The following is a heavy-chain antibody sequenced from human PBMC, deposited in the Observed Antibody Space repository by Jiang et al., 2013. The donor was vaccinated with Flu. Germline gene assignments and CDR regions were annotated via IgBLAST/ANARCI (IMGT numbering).Heavy chain of an antibody. CDR2: IYPGDSDT. CDR1: GYSFTSYW. D-gene: IGHD3-22*01. J-gene: IGHJ4*02. CDR3: ARPQRRTHYYDSSGPQTNFYFDY. Sequence: KGSGYSFTSYWIGWVRQMPGKGLEWMGIIYPGDSDTRYSPSFQGQVTISADKSISTAYLQWSSLKASDTAMYYCARPQRRTHYYDSSGPQTNFYFDYWGQGTLVTVSS. V-gene: IGHV5-51*01.